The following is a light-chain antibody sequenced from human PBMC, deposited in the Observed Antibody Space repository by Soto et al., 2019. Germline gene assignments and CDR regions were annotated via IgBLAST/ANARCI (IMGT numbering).Light chain of an antibody. J-gene: IGLJ1*01. V-gene: IGLV2-14*01. CDR3: NSHTSSNTRV. CDR1: SSNIGSNF. Sequence: QSVLTQPPSLSGTPGQRVTTSCAGSSSNIGSNFVNWYQHLPGRAPKLRIYEVSNRPSGVSNRFSGTKSGNTASLTISGLQADDEADYYCNSHTSSNTRVFGTGTKVTVL. CDR2: EVS.